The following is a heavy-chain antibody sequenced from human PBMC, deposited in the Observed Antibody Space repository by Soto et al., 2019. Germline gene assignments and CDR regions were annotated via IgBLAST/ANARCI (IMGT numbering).Heavy chain of an antibody. CDR2: ISAYNGNT. Sequence: ASVKVSCTASGYTFTTYGISWVRQAPGQGLEWMGWISAYNGNTNYAQKLQGRVTMTTDTSTSTAYMELRSLRSDDTAVYYCAREVMYDDSSVQGGAFDIWGQGTMVTVPS. CDR1: GYTFTTYG. CDR3: AREVMYDDSSVQGGAFDI. V-gene: IGHV1-18*04. D-gene: IGHD3-22*01. J-gene: IGHJ3*02.